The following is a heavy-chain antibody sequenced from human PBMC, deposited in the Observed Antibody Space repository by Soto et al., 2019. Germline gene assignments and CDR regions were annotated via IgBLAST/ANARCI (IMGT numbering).Heavy chain of an antibody. J-gene: IGHJ5*02. D-gene: IGHD3-22*01. CDR3: ATNLVRDSSDKNWFDP. V-gene: IGHV1-24*01. CDR2: FDPEDGET. CDR1: GYTLTELS. Sequence: ASVKVSCKVSGYTLTELSMHWVRQAPGKGLEWMGGFDPEDGETIYAQKFQGRVTMTEDTSTDTAYMELSSLRSEDTAVYYCATNLVRDSSDKNWFDPWGQGTLVTVSS.